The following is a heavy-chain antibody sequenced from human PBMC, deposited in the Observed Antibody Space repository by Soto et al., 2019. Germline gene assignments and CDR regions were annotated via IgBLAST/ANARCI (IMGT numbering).Heavy chain of an antibody. CDR2: ISDYKHNT. V-gene: IGHV1-18*01. CDR1: GYTFSNYG. J-gene: IGHJ5*02. Sequence: QVQLVQSGAEVKKPGASVKVSCKASGYTFSNYGITWVRKAPGQGLEWMGWISDYKHNTNYAQKFQGRVTMTTDTSTNTADVELSSLRSDDTAVYYCAGDKVHYGSGRDYSAFDPWGQGTLVTVSS. CDR3: AGDKVHYGSGRDYSAFDP. D-gene: IGHD3-10*01.